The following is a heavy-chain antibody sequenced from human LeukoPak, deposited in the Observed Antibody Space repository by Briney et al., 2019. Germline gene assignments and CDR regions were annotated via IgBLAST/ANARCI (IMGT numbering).Heavy chain of an antibody. D-gene: IGHD1-1*01. CDR2: INHSGST. Sequence: SETLSLTCAVYGGSFSGYYWSWIRQPPGKGLEWIGEINHSGSTNYNPSLKSRVTISVDTSKNQFSLKLSSVTAADTAVYYCASSTTGTTTYWGQGTLVTVSS. CDR3: ASSTTGTTTY. CDR1: GGSFSGYY. V-gene: IGHV4-34*01. J-gene: IGHJ4*02.